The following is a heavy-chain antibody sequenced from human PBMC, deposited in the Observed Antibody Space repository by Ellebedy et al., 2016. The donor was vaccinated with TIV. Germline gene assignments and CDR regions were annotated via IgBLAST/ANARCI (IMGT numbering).Heavy chain of an antibody. J-gene: IGHJ5*02. CDR2: ISYDGNDK. CDR3: AKAQVSAAGTNRFDP. Sequence: GGSLRLXCAASGFTFSSYGMYWVRQAPGKGLEWVAVISYDGNDKVYADSVKGRFTISRDNSKNALYLQMNSLRAEDTAVYYCAKAQVSAAGTNRFDPWGQGTLVTVSS. D-gene: IGHD6-13*01. V-gene: IGHV3-30*18. CDR1: GFTFSSYG.